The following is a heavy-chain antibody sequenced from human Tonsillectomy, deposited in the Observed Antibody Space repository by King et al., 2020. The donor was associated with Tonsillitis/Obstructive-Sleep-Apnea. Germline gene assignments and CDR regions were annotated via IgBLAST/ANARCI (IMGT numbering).Heavy chain of an antibody. CDR3: ARDHWSPELAEGLFDS. Sequence: VQLVESGGGLVQPGGSLRLSCAASGFTFSSYWMSWVRQAPGKGLEWVANIKQDGSEKYYVDSVKGRFIISRDNAKNSLYLQMNSLRAKDTAVYYCARDHWSPELAEGLFDSWGQGTLVTVSS. CDR2: IKQDGSEK. CDR1: GFTFSSYW. J-gene: IGHJ4*02. V-gene: IGHV3-7*03. D-gene: IGHD1-1*01.